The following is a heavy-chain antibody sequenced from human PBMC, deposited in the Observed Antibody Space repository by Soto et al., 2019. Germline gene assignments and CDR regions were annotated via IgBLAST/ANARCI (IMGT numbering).Heavy chain of an antibody. D-gene: IGHD2-15*01. CDR1: GFTFSSYA. CDR3: AKAGDIVVVVAATYDDY. V-gene: IGHV3-23*01. J-gene: IGHJ4*02. Sequence: VQLLESGGGLVQPGGSLRLSCAASGFTFSSYAMSWVRQAPGKGLEWVSAISGSGGSTYYADSVKGRFTISRDNSKNTLYLQMNSLRAEDTAVYYCAKAGDIVVVVAATYDDYWGQGTLVTVSS. CDR2: ISGSGGST.